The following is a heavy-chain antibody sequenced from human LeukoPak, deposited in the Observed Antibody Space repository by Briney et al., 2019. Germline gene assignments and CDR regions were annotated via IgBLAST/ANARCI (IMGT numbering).Heavy chain of an antibody. CDR3: AKDISPSYDSSGNFDY. CDR2: IKADGSQK. V-gene: IGHV3-7*03. Sequence: GGSLRLSCAASGFTFSNSWMSWVRQAPERGLEWVANIKADGSQKDYVDSMKGRFTVSRDNAKNSLYLQMNSLRAEDMALYYCAKDISPSYDSSGNFDYWGQGTLVTVSS. D-gene: IGHD3-22*01. CDR1: GFTFSNSW. J-gene: IGHJ4*02.